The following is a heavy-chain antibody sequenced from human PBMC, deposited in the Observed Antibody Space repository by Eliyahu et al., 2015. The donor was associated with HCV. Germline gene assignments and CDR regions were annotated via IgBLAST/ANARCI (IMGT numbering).Heavy chain of an antibody. CDR2: SGYSGST. D-gene: IGHD2-8*01. J-gene: IGHJ5*02. V-gene: IGHV4-31*03. CDR1: GGSISGGGYH. CDR3: ATYAMGGSGRGS. Sequence: QLQLQESGPGLVKPSQTLSLTCSVSGGSISGGGYHWSWIRQHRGKGLEWIGYSGYSGSTYYNPSLKSRVTISIDASKNHFSLILNSVTAADTAVYYCATYAMGGSGRGSWGQGTLVTVSS.